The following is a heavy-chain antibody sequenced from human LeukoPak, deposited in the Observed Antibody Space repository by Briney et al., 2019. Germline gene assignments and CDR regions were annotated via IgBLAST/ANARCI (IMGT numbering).Heavy chain of an antibody. Sequence: SETLSLTCTVSGGSISSYDWSWIRQPPGKGLEWIGHIYYTGSTGYNPSPKHRITISVDPSKNQFSLRLSSVTAADTAVYYCAREASTYYYDSSGYYPNWFDPWGQGTLVTVSS. V-gene: IGHV4-59*01. CDR3: AREASTYYYDSSGYYPNWFDP. CDR2: IYYTGST. D-gene: IGHD3-22*01. J-gene: IGHJ5*02. CDR1: GGSISSYD.